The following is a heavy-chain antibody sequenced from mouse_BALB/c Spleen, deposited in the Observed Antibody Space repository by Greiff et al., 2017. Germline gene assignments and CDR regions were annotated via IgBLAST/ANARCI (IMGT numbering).Heavy chain of an antibody. D-gene: IGHD2-2*01. CDR3: ASGYGYDGYAMDY. CDR2: ISSGGST. Sequence: EVKLMESGGGLVKPGGSLKLSCAASGFTFSSYAMSWVRQTPEKRLEWVASISSGGSTYYPDSVKGRFTISRDNARNILYLQMSSLRSEDTAMYYCASGYGYDGYAMDYWGQGTSVTVSS. CDR1: GFTFSSYA. V-gene: IGHV5-6-5*01. J-gene: IGHJ4*01.